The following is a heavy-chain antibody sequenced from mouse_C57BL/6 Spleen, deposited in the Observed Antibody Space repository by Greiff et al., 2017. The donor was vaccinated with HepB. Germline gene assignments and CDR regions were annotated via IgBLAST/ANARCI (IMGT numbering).Heavy chain of an antibody. J-gene: IGHJ1*03. CDR3: AIVGLRGGWYFDV. CDR1: GFTFSSYA. CDR2: ISDGGSYT. D-gene: IGHD2-4*01. Sequence: DVMLVESGGGLVKPGGSLKLSCAASGFTFSSYAMSWVRQTPEKRLEWVATISDGGSYTYYPDNVKGRFTISRDNAKNNLYLQMSHLKSEDTAMYYCAIVGLRGGWYFDVWGTGTTVTVSS. V-gene: IGHV5-4*03.